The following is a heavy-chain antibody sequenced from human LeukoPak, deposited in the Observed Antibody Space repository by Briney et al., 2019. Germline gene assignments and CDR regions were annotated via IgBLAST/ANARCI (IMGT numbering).Heavy chain of an antibody. J-gene: IGHJ4*02. Sequence: SQTLSLTCTVSGGSISSGNYYWSWIRQPAGKGLEWIGRIYSSGSTNYNPSLKSRVTISVDTSKNQFSLKLSSVTAADTAVYYCARDIAARYYSPFDYWGQGMLVTVSS. V-gene: IGHV4-61*02. CDR1: GGSISSGNYY. CDR3: ARDIAARYYSPFDY. D-gene: IGHD3-10*01. CDR2: IYSSGST.